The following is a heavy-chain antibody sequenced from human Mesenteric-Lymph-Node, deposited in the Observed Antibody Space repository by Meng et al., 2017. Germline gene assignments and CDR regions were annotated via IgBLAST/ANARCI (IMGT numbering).Heavy chain of an antibody. V-gene: IGHV3-7*01. D-gene: IGHD5-24*01. CDR1: GFTFSSYW. CDR2: IKQDANEK. J-gene: IGHJ4*02. CDR3: AREKERWLQPIDY. Sequence: GESLKISCAASGFTFSSYWMTWVRQAPGKGLEWVANIKQDANEKFYVDSVKGRFTISRDNAKNSLYLQMNSLRAEDTAVYYCAREKERWLQPIDYWGQGTLVTVSS.